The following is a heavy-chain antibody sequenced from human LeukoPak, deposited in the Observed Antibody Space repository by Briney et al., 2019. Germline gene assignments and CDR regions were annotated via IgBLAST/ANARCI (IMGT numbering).Heavy chain of an antibody. D-gene: IGHD2-2*01. V-gene: IGHV2-5*01. CDR2: IYWNDDK. CDR3: AHSGVPAAPGWFDP. J-gene: IGHJ5*02. Sequence: SGPTLVKPTQTLTLTCTFSGFSLSTSGVGVGWIRQPPGKALEWLSLIYWNDDKRYSPSLKSRLTITKDTSKNQVVLTMTNMDPVDTATYYYAHSGVPAAPGWFDPWGQGTLVTVSS. CDR1: GFSLSTSGVG.